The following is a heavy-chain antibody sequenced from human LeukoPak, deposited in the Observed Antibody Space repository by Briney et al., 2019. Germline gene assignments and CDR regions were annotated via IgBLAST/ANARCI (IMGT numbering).Heavy chain of an antibody. Sequence: GGSLRLSCAASGFTFSSYAMSWVRQAPGKGLEWVAGINWNGGFTDYVDSVKGRFTVSRDNAKNSLYLQMNSLRVEDTGLYYCARYLEATETTWHYMDVWGKGTTVIVSS. D-gene: IGHD1-1*01. V-gene: IGHV3-20*04. CDR2: INWNGGFT. CDR3: ARYLEATETTWHYMDV. CDR1: GFTFSSYA. J-gene: IGHJ6*03.